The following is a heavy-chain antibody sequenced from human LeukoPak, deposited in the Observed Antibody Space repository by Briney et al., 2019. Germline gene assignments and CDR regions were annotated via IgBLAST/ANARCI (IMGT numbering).Heavy chain of an antibody. D-gene: IGHD1-26*01. CDR2: MNPRDDT. CDR1: GYLSSPPD. Sequence: ASVRESCTASGYLSSPPDINWARQATGSGLEWLGWMNPRDDTGFAQNFQGRVTLTRDRSKDTAYMELSSLRSEDTAVYYCARYTVGYGFDLWGQGTMVTVST. V-gene: IGHV1-8*01. J-gene: IGHJ3*01. CDR3: ARYTVGYGFDL.